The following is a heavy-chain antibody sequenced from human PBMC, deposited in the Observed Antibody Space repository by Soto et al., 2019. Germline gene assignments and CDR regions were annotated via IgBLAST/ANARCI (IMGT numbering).Heavy chain of an antibody. CDR1: GYTFSTYD. CDR3: AKVSRKGSAIDFDY. CDR2: VNPNNGDT. D-gene: IGHD3-10*01. J-gene: IGHJ4*02. V-gene: IGHV1-8*01. Sequence: QVQLVQSGAELKKPGASVKVSCKASGYTFSTYDMNWVRQATGQGPEWIGWVNPNNGDTGYAQKFQGRVTLTTDIPTAEAYMEITILRSKDTAIYYCAKVSRKGSAIDFDYWGQGTLITVSS.